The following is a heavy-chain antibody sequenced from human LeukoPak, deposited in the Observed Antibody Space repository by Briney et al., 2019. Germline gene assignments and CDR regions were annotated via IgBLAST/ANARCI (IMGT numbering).Heavy chain of an antibody. CDR2: ISSSSSYI. CDR3: ARAGYWPAFDI. Sequence: GGSLRLSCAASGFTFSSYSMIWVRQAPGKGLEWVSSISSSSSYIYYADSVKGRFTISRDNAKNSLYLQTNSLRAEDTAVYYCARAGYWPAFDIWGQGTMVTVSS. V-gene: IGHV3-21*01. CDR1: GFTFSSYS. J-gene: IGHJ3*02. D-gene: IGHD2-15*01.